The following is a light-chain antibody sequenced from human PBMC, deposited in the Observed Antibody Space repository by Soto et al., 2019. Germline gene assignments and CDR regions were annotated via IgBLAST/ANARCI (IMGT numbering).Light chain of an antibody. J-gene: IGKJ1*01. CDR1: QGIAND. CDR2: APS. Sequence: DIQMTQSPSSLSASVGDRVTITCRASQGIANDLGWYQQKRGKAPKRLIYAPSNLQSGVPSRVSGSGAGTEVTLTISSLQPEDFATYYCLQHYNYLPWTFGQGTKVEIK. V-gene: IGKV1-17*01. CDR3: LQHYNYLPWT.